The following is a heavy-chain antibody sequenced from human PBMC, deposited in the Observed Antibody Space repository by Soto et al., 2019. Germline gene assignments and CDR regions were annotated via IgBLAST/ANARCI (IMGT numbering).Heavy chain of an antibody. D-gene: IGHD2-21*01. Sequence: SETLSLTCIVSGAALNSGNYYWIWIRQVPGKGLEWIGHIYVTGAVDYNPSLRDRITISQDTSERQFSLNLRLVTAADTAVYYCARLRIATNNYKWFDPWGQGTLVTVSS. CDR1: GAALNSGNYY. J-gene: IGHJ5*02. CDR3: ARLRIATNNYKWFDP. CDR2: IYVTGAV. V-gene: IGHV4-31*03.